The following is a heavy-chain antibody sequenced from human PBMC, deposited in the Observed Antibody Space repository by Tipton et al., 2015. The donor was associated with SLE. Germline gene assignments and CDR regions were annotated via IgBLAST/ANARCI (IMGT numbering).Heavy chain of an antibody. CDR1: GFTFSSYG. V-gene: IGHV3-30*02. J-gene: IGHJ6*02. Sequence: SLRLSCAASGFTFSSYGIHWVRQAPGTGLEWVAFIGNDGSNKYYADSVKGRFTSSRDNSKNTLYLQMNSLRVEDTAVYYCARRYTSETDVWGQGTTVTVSS. CDR3: ARRYTSETDV. D-gene: IGHD6-19*01. CDR2: IGNDGSNK.